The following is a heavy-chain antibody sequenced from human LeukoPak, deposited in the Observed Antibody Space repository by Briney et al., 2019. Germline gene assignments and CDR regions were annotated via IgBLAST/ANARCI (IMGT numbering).Heavy chain of an antibody. CDR2: IYYSGST. CDR3: ARDYYDSSGYYN. CDR1: GGPISSSSYY. J-gene: IGHJ4*02. Sequence: SETLSLTCTVSGGPISSSSYYWGWIRQPPGKGLEWIGSIYYSGSTYYNPSLKSRVTISVDTSKNQFSLKLSSVTAADTAVYYCARDYYDSSGYYNWGQGTLVTVSS. V-gene: IGHV4-39*02. D-gene: IGHD3-22*01.